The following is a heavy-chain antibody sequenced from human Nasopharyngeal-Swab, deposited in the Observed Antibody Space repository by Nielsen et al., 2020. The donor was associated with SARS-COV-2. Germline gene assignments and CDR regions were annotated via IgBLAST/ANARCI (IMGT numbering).Heavy chain of an antibody. J-gene: IGHJ6*03. CDR3: ARVAAAAGPYYYYMDV. CDR2: ISSSSSTI. CDR1: GFTFSSYS. V-gene: IGHV3-48*01. Sequence: GESLKISCAASGFTFSSYSMNWVRQAPGKGLEWVSYISSSSSTIYYADSVKGRFTISRDNAKNSLYLQMNSLRAEDTAVYYCARVAAAAGPYYYYMDVWGKGTTVTVSS. D-gene: IGHD6-13*01.